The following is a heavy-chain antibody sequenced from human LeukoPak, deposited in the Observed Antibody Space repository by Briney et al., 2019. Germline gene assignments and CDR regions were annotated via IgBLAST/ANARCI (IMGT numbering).Heavy chain of an antibody. CDR2: IYTSGST. CDR1: GGSISSGSYY. D-gene: IGHD2-15*01. J-gene: IGHJ6*03. Sequence: TLSLTCTVSGGSISSGSYYWSWIRQPAGKGLEWIGRIYTSGSTNYNPSLKSRVTISVDTSKNQFSLKLSSVTAADTAVYYCARGEYCSGGSCYWGSYYYYYYMDVWGKGTTVTISS. CDR3: ARGEYCSGGSCYWGSYYYYYYMDV. V-gene: IGHV4-61*02.